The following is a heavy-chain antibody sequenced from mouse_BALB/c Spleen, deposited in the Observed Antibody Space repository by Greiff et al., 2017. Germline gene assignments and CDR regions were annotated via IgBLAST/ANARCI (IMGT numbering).Heavy chain of an antibody. Sequence: EVHLVESGGGLVKPGGSLKLSCAASGFTFSSYTMSWVRQTPEKRLEWVATISSGGSYTYYPDSVKGRFTISRDNAKNTLYLQMSSLKSEDTAMYYCTRDYYGNYVGAMDYWGQGTSVTVSS. CDR2: ISSGGSYT. J-gene: IGHJ4*01. CDR1: GFTFSSYT. D-gene: IGHD2-1*01. CDR3: TRDYYGNYVGAMDY. V-gene: IGHV5-6-4*01.